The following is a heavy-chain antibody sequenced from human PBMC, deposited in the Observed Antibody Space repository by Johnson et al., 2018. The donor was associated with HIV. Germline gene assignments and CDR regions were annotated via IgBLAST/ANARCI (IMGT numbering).Heavy chain of an antibody. CDR3: ARTEITFGGVIDPHDAFDI. Sequence: VQLVESGGGVVQPGRSLRLSCAASGFTFSSYAMHWVRQAPGKGLEWVAVISYDGSNKYYADSVKGRFTISRDNSKNTLYLQMNSLRAEDTAVYYCARTEITFGGVIDPHDAFDIWCQGTMVTVSS. J-gene: IGHJ3*02. CDR1: GFTFSSYA. CDR2: ISYDGSNK. V-gene: IGHV3-30-3*01. D-gene: IGHD3-16*02.